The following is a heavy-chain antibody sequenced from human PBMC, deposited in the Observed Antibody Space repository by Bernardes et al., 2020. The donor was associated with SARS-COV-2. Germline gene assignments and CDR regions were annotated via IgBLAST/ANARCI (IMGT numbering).Heavy chain of an antibody. V-gene: IGHV1-18*04. CDR3: ARDTNYYDSSGYYRIYYFDY. J-gene: IGHJ4*02. CDR2: ISAYNGNT. D-gene: IGHD3-22*01. Sequence: ASVKVSCKASGYTFTSYGISWVRQAPGQGLEWMGWISAYNGNTTYAQKLQGRVTMTTDTSTSTAYMELRSLRSDDTAVYYCARDTNYYDSSGYYRIYYFDYWGQGTLVTVSS. CDR1: GYTFTSYG.